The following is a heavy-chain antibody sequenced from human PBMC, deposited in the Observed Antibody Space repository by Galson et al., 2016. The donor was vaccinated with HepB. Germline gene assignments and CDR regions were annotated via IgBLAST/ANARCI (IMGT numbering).Heavy chain of an antibody. J-gene: IGHJ6*02. V-gene: IGHV3-53*01. CDR3: AREGDSGSSHHYYYGMDF. Sequence: SLRLSCAASGFTVSNNYMSWVRQAPGKGLEWVSTIYSAGNTYYADSVKGRFIISRDNSKNTLYLQMNSLRAEDTAVYYCAREGDSGSSHHYYYGMDFWGQGTTVTVSS. CDR1: GFTVSNNY. D-gene: IGHD3-10*01. CDR2: IYSAGNT.